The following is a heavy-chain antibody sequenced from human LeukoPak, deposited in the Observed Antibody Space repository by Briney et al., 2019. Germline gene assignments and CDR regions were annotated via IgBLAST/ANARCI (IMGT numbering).Heavy chain of an antibody. Sequence: GGSLRLSCAASGFTFSSYAMSWVRQAPGKGLEWVSTISDYPHYADSVRGRFTISRDNSRKTVFLQMNSLTPEDAATYYCTKDSQGSYDGFWYGTYGMDVWGQGTTVTVSS. CDR1: GFTFSSYA. D-gene: IGHD3-16*01. CDR2: ISDYP. V-gene: IGHV3-23*05. CDR3: TKDSQGSYDGFWYGTYGMDV. J-gene: IGHJ6*02.